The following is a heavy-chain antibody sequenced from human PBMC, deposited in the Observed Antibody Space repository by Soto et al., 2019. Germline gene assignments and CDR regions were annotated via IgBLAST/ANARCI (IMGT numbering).Heavy chain of an antibody. CDR2: ISDNGGRT. CDR3: AKRELDDK. V-gene: IGHV3-23*01. Sequence: VQLLESGGRFVQPGGSLRLSCAASGFTFRSYGMSWVRQAPGKGLEWISGISDNGGRTDHADSVKGRFTISRDNSKNTLFLQMTTLTADDTAVYYCAKRELDDKWGQGTLVIVS. J-gene: IGHJ4*02. CDR1: GFTFRSYG. D-gene: IGHD1-7*01.